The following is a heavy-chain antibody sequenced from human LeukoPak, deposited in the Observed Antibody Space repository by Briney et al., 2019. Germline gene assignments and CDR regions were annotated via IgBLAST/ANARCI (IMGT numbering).Heavy chain of an antibody. J-gene: IGHJ4*02. CDR3: ARDTGGSPFDS. CDR2: IYYSGST. Sequence: SETLSLTCTVSGGSVSSGSYYWSWIRQPPGKGLEWIGYIYYSGSTNYNPSLKSRVTISVDTSKNQFSLKLSSVTAADTAVYHCARDTGGSPFDSWGQGTLVTVPS. D-gene: IGHD3-10*01. CDR1: GGSVSSGSYY. V-gene: IGHV4-61*01.